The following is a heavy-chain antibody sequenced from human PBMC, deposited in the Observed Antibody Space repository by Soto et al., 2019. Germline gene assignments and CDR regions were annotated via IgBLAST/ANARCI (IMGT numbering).Heavy chain of an antibody. D-gene: IGHD3-3*01. CDR1: GGSISSSSYY. CDR2: IYYSGST. Sequence: PSETLSLTCTVSGGSISSSSYYWGWIRQPPGKGLEWIGSIYYSGSTYYNPSLKSRVTISVDTSKNQFSLKLSSVTAADTAVYYCAHGDFWSGYAGEFDYWGQGTLVTVSS. J-gene: IGHJ4*02. CDR3: AHGDFWSGYAGEFDY. V-gene: IGHV4-39*01.